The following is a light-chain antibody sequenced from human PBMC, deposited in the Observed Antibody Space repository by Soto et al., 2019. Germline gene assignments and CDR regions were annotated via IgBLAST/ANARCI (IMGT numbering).Light chain of an antibody. V-gene: IGLV1-40*01. J-gene: IGLJ3*02. CDR1: SSNIGAGYD. Sequence: QLVLTQPPSVSGAPGQRVTISCTGSSSNIGAGYDVHWYQQLPGTVPKLLINGNNNRPSGVPDRLSGSKSGTSAYLAISGLQAEDEADYYCQSYDSSLSGVVFGGGTKLTVL. CDR2: GNN. CDR3: QSYDSSLSGVV.